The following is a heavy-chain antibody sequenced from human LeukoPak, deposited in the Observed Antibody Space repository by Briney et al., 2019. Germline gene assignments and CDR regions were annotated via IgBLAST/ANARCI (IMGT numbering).Heavy chain of an antibody. Sequence: NWVRQAPGKGLEWIGEIYHSGSTNYNPSLKSRVTISVDKSKNQLFLKLSSVTAADTAVYYCARSLVVPAAMQGNYYYYGMDVWAKGPRSPSP. J-gene: IGHJ6*02. CDR2: IYHSGST. D-gene: IGHD2-2*01. CDR3: ARSLVVPAAMQGNYYYYGMDV. V-gene: IGHV4/OR15-8*01.